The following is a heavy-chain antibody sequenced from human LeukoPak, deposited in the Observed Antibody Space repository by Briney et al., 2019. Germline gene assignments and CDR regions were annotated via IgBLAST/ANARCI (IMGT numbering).Heavy chain of an antibody. Sequence: GGSLRLSCAASGFTFSNYWMSWVRLAPGKGLEWVALIKQGGSETYYVDSVKGRFTVSRDNAKNSLYLQMNSLRDEDTAVYHCATYSCTHANCYMFDYWGQGTLVTVSS. D-gene: IGHD2-21*01. V-gene: IGHV3-7*01. CDR3: ATYSCTHANCYMFDY. CDR1: GFTFSNYW. CDR2: IKQGGSET. J-gene: IGHJ4*02.